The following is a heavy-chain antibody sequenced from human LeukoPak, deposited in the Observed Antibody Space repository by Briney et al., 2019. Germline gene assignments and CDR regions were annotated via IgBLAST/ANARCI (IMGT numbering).Heavy chain of an antibody. CDR2: ISAYNGNT. D-gene: IGHD6-19*01. CDR3: ARDVGQWLVWGAFDI. V-gene: IGHV1-18*01. J-gene: IGHJ3*02. Sequence: ASVKVSCKASGGTFSSYAISWVRQAPGQGLEWMGWISAYNGNTNYAQKLQGRVTMTTDTSTSTAYMELRSLRSDDTAVYYCARDVGQWLVWGAFDIWGQGTMVTVSS. CDR1: GGTFSSYA.